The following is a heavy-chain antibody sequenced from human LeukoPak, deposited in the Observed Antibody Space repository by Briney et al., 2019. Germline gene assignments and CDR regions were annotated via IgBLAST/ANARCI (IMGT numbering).Heavy chain of an antibody. J-gene: IGHJ4*02. V-gene: IGHV3-21*01. CDR3: ARDGAVAAFDY. Sequence: GSLRLSCAASGFTFSSYSMYWVRQAPGKGLEWVSSISSSSSYIYYADSVKGRFTISRDNAKNSLYLQMNSLRAEDTAVYYCARDGAVAAFDYWGQGTLVTVSS. CDR2: ISSSSSYI. D-gene: IGHD6-19*01. CDR1: GFTFSSYS.